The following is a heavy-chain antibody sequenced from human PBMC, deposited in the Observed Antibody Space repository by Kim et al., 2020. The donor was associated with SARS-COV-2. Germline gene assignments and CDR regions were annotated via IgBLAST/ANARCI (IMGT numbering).Heavy chain of an antibody. Sequence: KGRFTISRDNSKNTLYLQMNSLRAEDTAVYYCARARYYYDSSGYYYYFDYWGQGTLVTVSS. D-gene: IGHD3-22*01. J-gene: IGHJ4*02. V-gene: IGHV3-53*01. CDR3: ARARYYYDSSGYYYYFDY.